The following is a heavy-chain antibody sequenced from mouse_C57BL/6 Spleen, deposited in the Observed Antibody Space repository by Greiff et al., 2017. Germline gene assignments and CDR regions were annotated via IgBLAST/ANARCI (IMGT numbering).Heavy chain of an antibody. CDR3: ARGRDGYYRFAY. J-gene: IGHJ3*01. Sequence: QVQLQQPGAELVKPGASVKLSCKASGYTFTSYWMQWVKQRPGQGLEWIGEIDPSDSYTNYNQKFQGKAKLTVDTSSSTAYMQLSSLTSEDSAVYYCARGRDGYYRFAYWGQGTLVTVSA. CDR1: GYTFTSYW. CDR2: IDPSDSYT. V-gene: IGHV1-50*01. D-gene: IGHD2-3*01.